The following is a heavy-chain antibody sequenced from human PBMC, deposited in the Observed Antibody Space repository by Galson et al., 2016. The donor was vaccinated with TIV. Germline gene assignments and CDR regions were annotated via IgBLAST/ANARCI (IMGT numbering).Heavy chain of an antibody. J-gene: IGHJ4*02. CDR2: FDPEDGET. CDR3: ATSRGRYFDWLFGY. CDR1: GYTLTELS. D-gene: IGHD3-9*01. Sequence: SVKVSCKVSGYTLTELSMHWVRQAPGKGLEWMGGFDPEDGETIYAQKFQGRVTMTEDTSTDTAYMELSSLRSDDTAVYYCATSRGRYFDWLFGYWGQGTLVTVSS. V-gene: IGHV1-24*01.